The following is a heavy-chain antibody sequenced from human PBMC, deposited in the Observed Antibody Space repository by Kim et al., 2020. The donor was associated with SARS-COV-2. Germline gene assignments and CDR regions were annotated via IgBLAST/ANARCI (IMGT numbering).Heavy chain of an antibody. D-gene: IGHD2-2*01. J-gene: IGHJ6*02. V-gene: IGHV3-21*01. Sequence: GGSLRLSCAASGFTFSSYSMNWVRQAPGKGLEWVSSISSSSSYIYYADSVKGRFTISRDNAKNSLYLQMNSLRAEDTAVYYCARDLTTPRLGYCSCTSCYAAPYYGMDVWGQGTTVTVSS. CDR3: ARDLTTPRLGYCSCTSCYAAPYYGMDV. CDR1: GFTFSSYS. CDR2: ISSSSSYI.